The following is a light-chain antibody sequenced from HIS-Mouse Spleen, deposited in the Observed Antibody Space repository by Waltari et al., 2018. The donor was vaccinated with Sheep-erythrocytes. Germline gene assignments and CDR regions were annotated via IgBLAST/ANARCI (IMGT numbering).Light chain of an antibody. CDR2: SNN. CDR1: SSNIGSNT. CDR3: AAWDDSLNGYV. Sequence: QSVLTQPPSASGTPWQRVTISCSGSSSNIGSNTVNWYQQLPGTAPKLLIYSNNQRPSGVPDRFSGSKSGTAASLAISGLQSEEEADYYCAAWDDSLNGYVFGTGTKVTVL. V-gene: IGLV1-44*01. J-gene: IGLJ1*01.